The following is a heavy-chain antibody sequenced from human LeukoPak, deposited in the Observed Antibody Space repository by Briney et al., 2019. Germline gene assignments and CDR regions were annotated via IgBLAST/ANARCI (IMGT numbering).Heavy chain of an antibody. CDR3: ARENRYYYDSSGYLDY. CDR1: VYTFTSYV. D-gene: IGHD3-22*01. V-gene: IGHV1-18*01. CDR2: INAYNGNT. Sequence: ASVKVSCKASVYTFTSYVISWVRQAPGQGLEWMGWINAYNGNTNYAQKLQGRVTMTTDTSTSTAYMELRSLRSDDTAVYYCARENRYYYDSSGYLDYWGQGTLVTVSS. J-gene: IGHJ4*02.